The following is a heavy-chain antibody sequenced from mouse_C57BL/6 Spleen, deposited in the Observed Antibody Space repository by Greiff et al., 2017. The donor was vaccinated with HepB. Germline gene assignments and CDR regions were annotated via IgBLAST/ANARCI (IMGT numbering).Heavy chain of an antibody. Sequence: VQLKQSGAELVRPGASVKLSCTASGFNIKDYYMHWVKQRPEQGLEWIGRIDPEDGDTEYAPKFQGKATMTADTSSNTAYLQLSSLTSEDTAVYYCSAYYGSSYGYWGQGTTLTVSS. J-gene: IGHJ2*01. CDR2: IDPEDGDT. CDR1: GFNIKDYY. CDR3: SAYYGSSYGY. D-gene: IGHD1-1*01. V-gene: IGHV14-1*01.